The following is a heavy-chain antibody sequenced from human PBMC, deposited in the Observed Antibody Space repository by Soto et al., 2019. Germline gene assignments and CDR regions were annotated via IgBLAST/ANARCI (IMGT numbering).Heavy chain of an antibody. CDR3: AKGRLRGLNNGNFDF. CDR1: GFTLCNFA. CDR2: ASGSGITT. V-gene: IGHV3-23*01. Sequence: WGSLRLSCAASGFTLCNFAMSLFRQSPLKGLEWVAVASGSGITTKYAAPVKGRFIISKDNSNNTLSLEMHSLRAEDTGVYYCAKGRLRGLNNGNFDFWGQGTLVTVSS. J-gene: IGHJ4*02. D-gene: IGHD1-20*01.